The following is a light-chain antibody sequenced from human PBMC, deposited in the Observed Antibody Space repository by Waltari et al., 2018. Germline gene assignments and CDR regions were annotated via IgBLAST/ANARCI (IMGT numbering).Light chain of an antibody. CDR2: VNSDGSH. J-gene: IGLJ3*02. CDR1: SGHSSNV. V-gene: IGLV4-69*01. Sequence: QLVVTQSPSASAPLGASVKLTCTLSSGHSSNVIAWLQQRPEKGPRYLMKVNSDGSHSKGDGIPDRFSGSSSGAERYLTISSRQSDDEADYYCQTGGHGTWVFGGGTKLTVL. CDR3: QTGGHGTWV.